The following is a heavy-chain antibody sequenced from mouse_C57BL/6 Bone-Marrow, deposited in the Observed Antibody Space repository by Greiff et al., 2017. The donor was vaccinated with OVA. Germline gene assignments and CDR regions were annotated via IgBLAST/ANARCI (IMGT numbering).Heavy chain of an antibody. V-gene: IGHV1-4*01. Sequence: VKLQQSGAELARPGASVKMSCKASGYTFTSYTMHWVKQRPGQGLEWIGYINPSSGYTKYNQKFKDKATLTADKSSSTAYMQLSSLTSEDSAVYYCARSYSNWFAYWGQGTPVTVSA. J-gene: IGHJ3*01. CDR1: GYTFTSYT. CDR2: INPSSGYT. D-gene: IGHD2-5*01. CDR3: ARSYSNWFAY.